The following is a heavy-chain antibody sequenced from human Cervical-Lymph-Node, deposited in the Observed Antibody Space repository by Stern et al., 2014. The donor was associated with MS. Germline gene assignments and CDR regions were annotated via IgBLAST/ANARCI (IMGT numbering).Heavy chain of an antibody. V-gene: IGHV3-74*01. J-gene: IGHJ4*02. CDR2: MNNDGCTT. CDR1: GFTLSRYW. Sequence: EVQLVESGGGLVQPGESLRLSCAASGFTLSRYWMHWVRQAPGKGMVWISRMNNDGCTTNYADSVKGRFTISRDNAKNMAYLQLNSLRVDDAGVYFCARDVQGDGNYNLEQWGQGTLVTVSS. CDR3: ARDVQGDGNYNLEQ. D-gene: IGHD1-1*01.